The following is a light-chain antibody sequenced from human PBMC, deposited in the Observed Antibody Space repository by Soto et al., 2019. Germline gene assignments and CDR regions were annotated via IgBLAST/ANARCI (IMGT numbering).Light chain of an antibody. CDR1: QSVSSSY. CDR3: QQNYNTPQT. Sequence: ESVLTQSPGTLALSPGERGTLSCSASQSVSSSYLAWYQQKPGQAPRLLIYGAYSRATGITDRFSGSGSGTDFTLTISSLQPEDFVTYYCQQNYNTPQTVGQGTKVEIK. J-gene: IGKJ1*01. V-gene: IGKV3-20*01. CDR2: GAY.